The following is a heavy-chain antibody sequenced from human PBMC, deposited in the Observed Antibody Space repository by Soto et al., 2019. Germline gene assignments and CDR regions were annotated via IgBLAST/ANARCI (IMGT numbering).Heavy chain of an antibody. V-gene: IGHV3-33*01. D-gene: IGHD3-22*01. CDR2: MWSDGSNK. Sequence: QVQLVESGGGVVQPGRSLRVSCAASGFTFSSYDMHWVRQAPGKGLEWVAFMWSDGSNKYYADSVKGRFTISRDNSKNTLYLQMNSLRAEDTAVYYCARDDRVVVASFDYWGQGNLVTVSS. CDR3: ARDDRVVVASFDY. CDR1: GFTFSSYD. J-gene: IGHJ4*02.